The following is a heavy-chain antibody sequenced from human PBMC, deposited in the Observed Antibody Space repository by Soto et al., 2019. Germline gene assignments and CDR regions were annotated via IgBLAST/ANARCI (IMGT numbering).Heavy chain of an antibody. CDR2: IFHTGSV. D-gene: IGHD2-8*01. CDR3: AREQICNVVKCSNWFDP. V-gene: IGHV4-4*02. CDR1: GGSISIPNW. Sequence: SETLTVTCGVSGGSISIPNWWIWSRQFPVKGLEWIGEIFHTGSVNYNPSLKSRVTLSLDKSKNQFSLKLTSVTAADTAVYFCAREQICNVVKCSNWFDPWGQGTLVTVSS. J-gene: IGHJ5*02.